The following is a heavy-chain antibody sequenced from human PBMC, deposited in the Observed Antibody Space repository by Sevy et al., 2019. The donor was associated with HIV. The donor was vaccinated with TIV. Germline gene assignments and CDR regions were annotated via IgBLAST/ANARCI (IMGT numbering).Heavy chain of an antibody. CDR3: ARNRDYYDSSGFSY. CDR2: ISSSSSTI. Sequence: GGSLRLSCAASGFTFSSYSMNWVRQAPGKGLEWVSYISSSSSTIYYADSVKGRFTISRDNAKNSLYLQMNSLSAEDTAVYYCARNRDYYDSSGFSYWGQGTLVTVSS. CDR1: GFTFSSYS. V-gene: IGHV3-48*01. D-gene: IGHD3-22*01. J-gene: IGHJ4*02.